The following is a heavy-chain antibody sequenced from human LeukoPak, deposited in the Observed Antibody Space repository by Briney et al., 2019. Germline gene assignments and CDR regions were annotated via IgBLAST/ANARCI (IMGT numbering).Heavy chain of an antibody. D-gene: IGHD3-22*01. Sequence: GGSLRLSCAASGFTFTSTAMTWVRQAPGKGLEWVSIIYAGGTTYYADSVKGRFTISRDNSKNTLYLQMNSLRAEDTAVYYCAREYYYDSSGYANDAFDIWGQGTMVTVSS. CDR1: GFTFTSTA. CDR3: AREYYYDSSGYANDAFDI. J-gene: IGHJ3*02. CDR2: IYAGGTT. V-gene: IGHV3-66*01.